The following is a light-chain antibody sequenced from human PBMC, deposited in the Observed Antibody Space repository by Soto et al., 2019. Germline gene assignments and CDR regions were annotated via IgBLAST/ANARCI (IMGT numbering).Light chain of an antibody. J-gene: IGKJ1*01. CDR3: QQYGTTPWT. V-gene: IGKV3-20*01. CDR2: GTS. Sequence: EIVLTQSPGTLSLSQGERATLSCRASQSVSSSYLAWYQHKPGQAPRLLISGTSSRATGIPDRFSGSGAGTDFTLTISRLEPEDFAVYYCQQYGTTPWTFGQGTKVEVK. CDR1: QSVSSSY.